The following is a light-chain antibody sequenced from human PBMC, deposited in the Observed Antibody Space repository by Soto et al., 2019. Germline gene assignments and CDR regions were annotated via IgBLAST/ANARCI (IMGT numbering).Light chain of an antibody. J-gene: IGKJ1*01. V-gene: IGKV1-6*01. CDR3: LQDYSYPWT. Sequence: AIQMTQSPSSLSASVRDRVTITCRASQNIGNDLAWYQQKPGKAPNLLIYAASTLQTGVPSRFSGSGSGTDFTLIISSLQPEDFATYYCLQDYSYPWTFGHGTKVDIK. CDR2: AAS. CDR1: QNIGND.